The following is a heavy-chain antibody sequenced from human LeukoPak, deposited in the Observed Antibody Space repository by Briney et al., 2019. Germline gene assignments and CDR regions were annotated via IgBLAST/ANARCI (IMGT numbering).Heavy chain of an antibody. CDR2: ISSSSSTI. Sequence: GGSLRLSCAASGFTFSSYGMTWVRQAPGKGLEWVSYISSSSSTIYYADSVKGRFTISRDNSKNTLYLQMNSLRAEDTAVYYCAKGKSSDQGYYYMDVWGKGTTVTVSS. V-gene: IGHV3-48*01. D-gene: IGHD3-22*01. CDR3: AKGKSSDQGYYYMDV. J-gene: IGHJ6*03. CDR1: GFTFSSYG.